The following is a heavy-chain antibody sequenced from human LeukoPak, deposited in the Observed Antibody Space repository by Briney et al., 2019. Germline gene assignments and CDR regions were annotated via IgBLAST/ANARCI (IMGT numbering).Heavy chain of an antibody. J-gene: IGHJ4*02. CDR1: GYTFNDYY. CDR2: INPSTGGT. CDR3: ARNIRALAAKAIDS. V-gene: IGHV1-2*02. D-gene: IGHD2-15*01. Sequence: GASVKVSCKASGYTFNDYYVHWVRQAPGQGLEWMGWINPSTGGTNYAQNFQGRVTMTSDTSINTAFLDLSSLRSDDTAVYFCARNIRALAAKAIDSWGQGTLVTVSS.